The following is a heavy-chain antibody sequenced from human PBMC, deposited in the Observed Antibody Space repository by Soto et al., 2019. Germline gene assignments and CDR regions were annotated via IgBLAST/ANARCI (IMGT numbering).Heavy chain of an antibody. J-gene: IGHJ6*02. CDR1: GFTFSSYA. D-gene: IGHD5-12*01. V-gene: IGHV3-30-3*01. CDR3: AREGGGYNYYYYYGMDV. CDR2: ISYDGSNK. Sequence: SLRLSCAASGFTFSSYAMHWVRQAPGKGLEWVAVISYDGSNKYYADSVKGRFTISRDNSKNTLYLQMNSLRAEDTAVYYCAREGGGYNYYYYYGMDVWGQGTTVTVSS.